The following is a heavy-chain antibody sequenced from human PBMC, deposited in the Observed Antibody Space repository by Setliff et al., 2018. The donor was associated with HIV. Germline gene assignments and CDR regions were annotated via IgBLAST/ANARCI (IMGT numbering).Heavy chain of an antibody. CDR3: AREDTLVATNVGYYYYYMDV. D-gene: IGHD5-12*01. V-gene: IGHV3-21*01. CDR1: GFTFTSHS. CDR2: ISGSGTYT. J-gene: IGHJ6*03. Sequence: GGSLRLSCVSSGFTFTSHSMNWVRLRPGKGLEWVASISGSGTYTHYADSVTGRFTISRDNAKNSLYLQMNSLRVEDTAVYYCAREDTLVATNVGYYYYYMDVWGKGTTVTVSS.